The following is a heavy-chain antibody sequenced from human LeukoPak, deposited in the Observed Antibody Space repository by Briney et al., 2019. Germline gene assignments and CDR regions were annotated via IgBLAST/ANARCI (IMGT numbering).Heavy chain of an antibody. CDR2: FDPEDGET. CDR3: ATVGSGSSGYYPSYYYGMDV. Sequence: ASVKVSCKVSGYTLTELSMHWVRQAPGKGLEWVGGFDPEDGETIYAQKFQGRVTMTEDTSTDTAYMELSSLSSEDTAVYYCATVGSGSSGYYPSYYYGMDVWGQGTTVTVSS. V-gene: IGHV1-24*01. J-gene: IGHJ6*02. D-gene: IGHD3-22*01. CDR1: GYTLTELS.